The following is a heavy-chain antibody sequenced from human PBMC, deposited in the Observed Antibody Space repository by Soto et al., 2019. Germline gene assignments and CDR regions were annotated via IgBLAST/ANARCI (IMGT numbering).Heavy chain of an antibody. Sequence: VKVSCKASGYRFTGYGLHWVRQAPGQGLQWMGWINPKSGATDYAQKFQGRVTMTREMSTNTAYLELSGLRSDDTADDTAVYYCAKSNHGGDDYLKYGLEVWGQGATVTASS. CDR3: VYYCAKSNHGGDDYLKYGLEV. J-gene: IGHJ6*02. CDR2: INPKSGAT. CDR1: GYRFTGYG. V-gene: IGHV1-2*02. D-gene: IGHD3-16*01.